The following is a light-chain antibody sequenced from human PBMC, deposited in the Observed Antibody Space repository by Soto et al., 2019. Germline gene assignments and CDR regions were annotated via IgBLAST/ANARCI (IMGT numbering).Light chain of an antibody. V-gene: IGKV3-20*01. CDR2: GAS. Sequence: EILFTQSPDTLSLSPGERPTLSCRASQTVIRNYLAWHQQKPGKTPRLLVYGASSRATGIPDRLSGSGSGTDFTLTIRRLEPEDFAVYYCQQYGSSGTFGQGTKVDIK. J-gene: IGKJ1*01. CDR1: QTVIRNY. CDR3: QQYGSSGT.